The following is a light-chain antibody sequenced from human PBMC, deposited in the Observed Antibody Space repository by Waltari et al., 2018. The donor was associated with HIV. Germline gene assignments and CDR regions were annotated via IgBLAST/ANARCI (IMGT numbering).Light chain of an antibody. V-gene: IGLV2-14*01. CDR2: EVS. CDR1: SSDVGRYNF. J-gene: IGLJ2*01. CDR3: SSYTNTTTLVL. Sequence: QSALAQPASVSGSPGQSTTISCTGTSSDVGRYNFVSWYQQHPGKAPKLMIYEVSNRPSGVSYRFSGSKSGNTASLTISGLQAEDDADYYCSSYTNTTTLVLFGGGTKLTVL.